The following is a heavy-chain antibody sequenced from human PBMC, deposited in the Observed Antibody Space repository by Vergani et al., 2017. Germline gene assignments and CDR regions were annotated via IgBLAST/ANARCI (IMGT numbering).Heavy chain of an antibody. V-gene: IGHV1-18*04. D-gene: IGHD1-1*01. CDR1: GYTFTGYY. J-gene: IGHJ3*01. Sequence: QVQLVQSGAEVKKPGASVKVSCKASGYTFTGYYMHWVRQAPGQGLEWMGWISAYTGNTNYAQKLQGRVTMTTDTSTSTAYMEVRSLRSDDTAVYYCARSSLGTSDAFDLWGQGTMVTVSS. CDR2: ISAYTGNT. CDR3: ARSSLGTSDAFDL.